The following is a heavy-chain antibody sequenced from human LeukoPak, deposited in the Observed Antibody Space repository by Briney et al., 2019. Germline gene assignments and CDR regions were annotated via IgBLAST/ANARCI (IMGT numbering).Heavy chain of an antibody. V-gene: IGHV4-59*01. CDR3: ARQVGPYWYFDL. Sequence: SETLSLTCTVSGGSISTYQWSWIRQPPGKGLEWIGYIQYSGNTRYNPSLESRVTMSLDTSKNQFSLKLSSVTAADTAAYYCARQVGPYWYFDLWGRGTLVTVSS. J-gene: IGHJ2*01. D-gene: IGHD1-26*01. CDR2: IQYSGNT. CDR1: GGSISTYQ.